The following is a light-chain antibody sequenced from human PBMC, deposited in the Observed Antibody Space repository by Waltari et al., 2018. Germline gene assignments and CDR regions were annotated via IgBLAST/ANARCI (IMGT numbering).Light chain of an antibody. CDR1: SSDVGAYNY. J-gene: IGLJ2*01. CDR3: SSYTTSSTVV. V-gene: IGLV2-14*01. CDR2: EVS. Sequence: QSALTQPASVSGSPGPSITIPCTGTSSDVGAYNYVPCYQQHPGNAPKLMIYEVSNRPSGLSNRFSGSKSGNTASLTISGLQAEDEADYYCSSYTTSSTVVFGGGTKLTVL.